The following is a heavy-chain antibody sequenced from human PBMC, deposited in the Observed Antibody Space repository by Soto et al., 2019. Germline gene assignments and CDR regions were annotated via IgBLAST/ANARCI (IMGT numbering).Heavy chain of an antibody. D-gene: IGHD1-26*01. J-gene: IGHJ6*04. CDR1: GFSFSSFS. CDR2: IGSSGSTI. CDR3: ARGLGPDV. V-gene: IGHV3-48*01. Sequence: EVQLVESGGGLVQPGGSLRLSCAASGFSFSSFSMNWVRQAPGKGLEWVSYIGSSGSTIYYADSVKGRFTISRDKAKNAVYLQMKSLRADDTAVYYCARGLGPDVWGKGTTVTVSS.